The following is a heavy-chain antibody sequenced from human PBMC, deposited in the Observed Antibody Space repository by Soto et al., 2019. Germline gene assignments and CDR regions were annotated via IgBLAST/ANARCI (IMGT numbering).Heavy chain of an antibody. CDR2: VSASGTT. D-gene: IGHD1-26*01. CDR3: ARVGHLNVYYASDY. CDR1: GGSVRDSY. J-gene: IGHJ4*02. Sequence: QVQLQASGPGLVKPSETLSLICTVSGGSVRDSYWTWIRQPPGKGLEWIGYVSASGTTKYSSSLKSRVTMSVDTSKNKFSLKVNSVTTADTAIYYCARVGHLNVYYASDYWGQGVLVTVSS. V-gene: IGHV4-59*02.